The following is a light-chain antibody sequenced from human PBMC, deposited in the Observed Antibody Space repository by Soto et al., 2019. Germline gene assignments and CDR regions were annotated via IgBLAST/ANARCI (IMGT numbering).Light chain of an antibody. J-gene: IGLJ1*01. CDR1: SSDIGTYDH. CDR2: SVS. V-gene: IGLV2-14*01. Sequence: QSALTQPASVSGSPGQSITISCSGTSSDIGTYDHVAWYRQFTGKSPKLMIYSVSNRPSGVSTRFSGSKSGNTASLTISGLQTEDEADYYCISYTVSRSYVFGTGTKSPS. CDR3: ISYTVSRSYV.